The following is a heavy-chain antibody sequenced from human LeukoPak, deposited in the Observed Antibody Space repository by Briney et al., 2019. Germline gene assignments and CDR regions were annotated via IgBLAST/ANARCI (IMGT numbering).Heavy chain of an antibody. Sequence: GGSLRLSCAASGFTFSSYWMHWVRQAPGKGLVWVSRINNDGRSTNYADSVEGRFTVSRDNAKNTLYLQMNSLRAEDTAVYYCARSYSGSYWYYWGQGTLVTVSS. CDR2: INNDGRST. D-gene: IGHD3-10*01. J-gene: IGHJ4*02. CDR1: GFTFSSYW. V-gene: IGHV3-74*01. CDR3: ARSYSGSYWYY.